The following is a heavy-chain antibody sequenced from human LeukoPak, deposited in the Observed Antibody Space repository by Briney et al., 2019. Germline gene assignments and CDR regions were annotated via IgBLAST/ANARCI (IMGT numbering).Heavy chain of an antibody. J-gene: IGHJ4*02. V-gene: IGHV1-2*02. D-gene: IGHD1-20*01. CDR1: GYTFSDYY. Sequence: ASVKVSCKASGYTFSDYYIHWVRQAPGQGLEWMAWIYPDSGVTNYAQRFQGRVTMTRDTSISTAYMELSRLRSDDTAVYYCARGGDYNWNFDYWGQGTLVTVSS. CDR2: IYPDSGVT. CDR3: ARGGDYNWNFDY.